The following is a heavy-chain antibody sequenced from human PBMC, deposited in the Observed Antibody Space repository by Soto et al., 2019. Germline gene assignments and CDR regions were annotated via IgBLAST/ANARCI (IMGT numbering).Heavy chain of an antibody. CDR3: ARGRYGAY. D-gene: IGHD3-10*01. CDR1: GYGFTTYG. J-gene: IGHJ4*02. V-gene: IGHV1-18*01. CDR2: ISAHNGNT. Sequence: QVHLVQSGAEVKKPGASVKVSCKGSGYGFTTYGITWVRQAPGQGLEWMAWISAHNGNTNYAQKVQGRVTVTRDTSTSTAYMELRSLRYAYAAVYYCARGRYGAYWGQGALVTVSS.